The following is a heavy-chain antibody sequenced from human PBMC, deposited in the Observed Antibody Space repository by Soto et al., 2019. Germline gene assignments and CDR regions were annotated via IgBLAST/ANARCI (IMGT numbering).Heavy chain of an antibody. D-gene: IGHD3-9*01. CDR3: ARDSSILTGSYYYYYYGMDV. V-gene: IGHV1-3*01. Sequence: ASVKVSCKASGYTFTSYAMHWVRQAPGQRLEWMGWINAGNGNTKYSQKFQGWVTMTRDTSISTAYMELSRLRSDDTAVYYCARDSSILTGSYYYYYYGMDVWGQGTTVTVSS. J-gene: IGHJ6*02. CDR1: GYTFTSYA. CDR2: INAGNGNT.